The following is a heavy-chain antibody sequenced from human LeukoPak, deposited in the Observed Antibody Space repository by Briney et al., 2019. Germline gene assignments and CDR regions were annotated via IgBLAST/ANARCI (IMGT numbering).Heavy chain of an antibody. J-gene: IGHJ4*02. D-gene: IGHD3-16*01. CDR2: VDPEDGET. CDR3: ATGLMITFGEHQIDY. V-gene: IGHV1-69-2*01. CDR1: GYTFTDYY. Sequence: ASVKVSCKVSGYTFTDYYMHGVQQAPGKGLEWMGLVDPEDGETIYAEKFQGRVTITADTSTDTAYMELSSLRSEDTAVYYCATGLMITFGEHQIDYWGQGTLVTVSS.